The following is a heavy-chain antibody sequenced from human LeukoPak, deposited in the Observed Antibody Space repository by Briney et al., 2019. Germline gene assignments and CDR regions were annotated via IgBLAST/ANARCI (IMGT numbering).Heavy chain of an antibody. CDR3: ARGYDY. V-gene: IGHV4-39*01. D-gene: IGHD3-22*01. CDR1: GGSIIGSTSY. Sequence: SGTLSLTCTVSGGSIIGSTSYWGWIRQPPGKGLDWIGIINYSGSTYYNPSLRSRVTISVDTSKNQFSLKLNSVTAPDTAVYYCARGYDYWGQGTLVTVSS. J-gene: IGHJ4*02. CDR2: INYSGST.